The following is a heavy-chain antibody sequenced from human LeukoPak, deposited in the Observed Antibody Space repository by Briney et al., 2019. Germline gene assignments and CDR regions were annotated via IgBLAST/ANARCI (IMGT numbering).Heavy chain of an antibody. Sequence: SETLSLTCAVSGVSMGSGGYSWSWVRQPPGKGLEWIGYIYHSGSSYYNPSLKSRVTIPMDRSKNQFSLRLTSLTAADTAVYYCVSAYCCGDCYHSLLTNWGQGTLVTVSS. D-gene: IGHD2-21*02. V-gene: IGHV4-30-2*01. CDR3: VSAYCCGDCYHSLLTN. J-gene: IGHJ4*02. CDR1: GVSMGSGGYS. CDR2: IYHSGSS.